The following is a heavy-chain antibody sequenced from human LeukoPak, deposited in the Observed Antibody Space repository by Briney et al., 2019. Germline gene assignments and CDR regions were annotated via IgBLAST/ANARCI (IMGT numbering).Heavy chain of an antibody. CDR2: TYYRSKWYN. CDR3: ARGRITAAGYYYYYGMDV. D-gene: IGHD6-13*01. V-gene: IGHV6-1*01. Sequence: SQTLSLTCAISGDSVSSNSAAWNWIRQSPSRGLEWLGRTYYRSKWYNDYAVSVKSRITINPDTSKNQFSLKLSSVTAADTAVYYCARGRITAAGYYYYYGMDVWGQGTTVTVSS. J-gene: IGHJ6*01. CDR1: GDSVSSNSAA.